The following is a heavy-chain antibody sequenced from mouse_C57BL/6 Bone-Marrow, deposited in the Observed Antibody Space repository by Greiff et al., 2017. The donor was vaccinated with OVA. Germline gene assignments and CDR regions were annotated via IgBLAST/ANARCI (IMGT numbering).Heavy chain of an antibody. CDR1: GYTFTSYW. Sequence: VQLQQPGAELVMPGASVKLSCKASGYTFTSYWMHWVKQRPGQGLEWIGEIDPSDSYTNYNPKFKGKSTLTVAKSSSTAYMQLSSLTSEYSAVYYCARLLIYYYGSFYWYFDVWGTGTTVTVSS. V-gene: IGHV1-69*01. D-gene: IGHD1-1*01. CDR3: ARLLIYYYGSFYWYFDV. J-gene: IGHJ1*03. CDR2: IDPSDSYT.